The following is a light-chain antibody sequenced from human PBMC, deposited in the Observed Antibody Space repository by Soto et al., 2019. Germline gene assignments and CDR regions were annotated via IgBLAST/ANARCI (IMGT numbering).Light chain of an antibody. J-gene: IGLJ1*01. Sequence: ALTQPPSVSGSPGQSLTISCSGTSSDIGLYNRVSWYQQSPGTAPKLMIYDVSNRPSGVPDRFSVSRSGNTASLTISGLQPEDEADYYCCSYTNDNTYVFGTGTKVTVL. CDR1: SSDIGLYNR. CDR2: DVS. CDR3: CSYTNDNTYV. V-gene: IGLV2-18*02.